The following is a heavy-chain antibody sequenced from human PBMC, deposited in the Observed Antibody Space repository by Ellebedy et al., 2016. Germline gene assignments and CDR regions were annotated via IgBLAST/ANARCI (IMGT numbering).Heavy chain of an antibody. Sequence: GESLKISXAASGFTFSSYAMSWVRQAPGKGLEWVSAISGSGGSTYYADSVKGRFTISRDNSKNTLYLQMNSLRAEDTAVYYCAKDPRPRDYWGQGTLVTVSS. CDR1: GFTFSSYA. V-gene: IGHV3-23*01. J-gene: IGHJ4*02. CDR3: AKDPRPRDY. CDR2: ISGSGGST.